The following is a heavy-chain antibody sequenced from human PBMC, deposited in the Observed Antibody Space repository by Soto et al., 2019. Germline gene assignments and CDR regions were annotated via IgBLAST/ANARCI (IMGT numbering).Heavy chain of an antibody. CDR3: ARGQPKFGADYYDSSGPSMDV. CDR2: MNPNSGNT. Sequence: VASVKVSCKASGYTFTSYDINWVRQATGQGLEWMGWMNPNSGNTGYAQKFQGRVTMTRNTSISTAYIELSSLRSEDTAVYYCARGQPKFGADYYDSSGPSMDVWGQGTTVTVSS. CDR1: GYTFTSYD. J-gene: IGHJ6*02. V-gene: IGHV1-8*01. D-gene: IGHD3-22*01.